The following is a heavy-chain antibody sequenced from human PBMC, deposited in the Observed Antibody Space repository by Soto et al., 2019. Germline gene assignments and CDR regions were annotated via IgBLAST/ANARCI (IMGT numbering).Heavy chain of an antibody. CDR3: AKMHEGVGGFDP. V-gene: IGHV4-59*06. CDR1: GFTFSSYL. Sequence: VQLVESGGGLVQPGGSLRLSCAASGFTFSSYLMHWVRQHPGKGLEWIGYIYYSGSTYYNPSLKSRVTISVDTSKNQFSLKLSSVTAADTAVYYCAKMHEGVGGFDPWGQGTLVTVSS. CDR2: IYYSGST. D-gene: IGHD2-15*01. J-gene: IGHJ5*02.